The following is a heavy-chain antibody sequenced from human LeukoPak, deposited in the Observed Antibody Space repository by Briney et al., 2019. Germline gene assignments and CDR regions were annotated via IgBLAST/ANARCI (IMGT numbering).Heavy chain of an antibody. CDR2: INPNSGGT. CDR3: ARVHYSSSSNLDDYYYGMDV. Sequence: ASVKVSCKASGYTFTGYYMHWVRQAPGQGLEWMGRINPNSGGTNYAQKFQGRVTMTRDTSISTAHMELSRLRSDDTAVYYCARVHYSSSSNLDDYYYGMDVWGQGTTVTVSS. J-gene: IGHJ6*02. D-gene: IGHD6-6*01. CDR1: GYTFTGYY. V-gene: IGHV1-2*06.